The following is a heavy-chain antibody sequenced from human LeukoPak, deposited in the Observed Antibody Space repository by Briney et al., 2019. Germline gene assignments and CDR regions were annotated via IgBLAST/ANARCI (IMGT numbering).Heavy chain of an antibody. CDR2: ISDSGFGT. V-gene: IGHV3-23*01. D-gene: IGHD2-8*02. CDR3: AKGTYCDGGACPPGIYYYYYMDV. CDR1: GFTFSIYT. J-gene: IGHJ6*03. Sequence: PGGSLRLSCAASGFTFSIYTMSWVLQAPGKGLELVSAISDSGFGTYYADSVKGRFTISRDNSKNTLYLQMNSLRAEDMAIYYCAKGTYCDGGACPPGIYYYYYMDVWGKGTTVTVSS.